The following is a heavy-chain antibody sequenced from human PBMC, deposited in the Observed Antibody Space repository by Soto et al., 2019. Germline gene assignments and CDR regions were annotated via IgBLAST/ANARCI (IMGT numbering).Heavy chain of an antibody. CDR1: GGSFSGYY. D-gene: IGHD6-13*01. CDR2: INHSGST. CDR3: ARTYRFRIAAADTGWYFDY. J-gene: IGHJ4*02. Sequence: SETLSLTCAVYGGSFSGYYWNWIRQPPGKGLEWIGEINHSGSTNYNPSLKSRVTISVDTSKNQFSLKLSSVTAADTAVYYCARTYRFRIAAADTGWYFDYWGQGTLVTVS. V-gene: IGHV4-34*01.